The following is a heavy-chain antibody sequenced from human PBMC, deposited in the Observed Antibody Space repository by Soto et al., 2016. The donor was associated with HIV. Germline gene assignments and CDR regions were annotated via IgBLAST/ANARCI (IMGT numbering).Heavy chain of an antibody. Sequence: QVQLQESGPGLVKPSETLSLTCAVSGGSISSYYWSWIRQPAGKGLEWIGRIYSSGSTNYNPSLKSRVTISVDKSKNQFSLKLSSVTAADTAVYYCARQGSGWSAAAFDIWAKGQWSPSLQ. CDR1: GGSISSYY. D-gene: IGHD6-19*01. J-gene: IGHJ3*02. CDR2: IYSSGST. V-gene: IGHV4-4*07. CDR3: ARQGSGWSAAAFDI.